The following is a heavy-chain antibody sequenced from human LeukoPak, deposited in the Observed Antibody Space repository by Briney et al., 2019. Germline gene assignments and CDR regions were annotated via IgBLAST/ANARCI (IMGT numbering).Heavy chain of an antibody. V-gene: IGHV4-31*03. Sequence: SQTLSLTCTVSGGSISSGGYYWSWIRQHPGKGLEWIGYIYYSGSTYYNPSLKSRATISVDTSKNQFSLKLSPVTAADTAVYYCARGRPMDIVVVPASYYYMDVWGKGTTVTVSS. J-gene: IGHJ6*03. CDR3: ARGRPMDIVVVPASYYYMDV. CDR2: IYYSGST. D-gene: IGHD2-2*03. CDR1: GGSISSGGYY.